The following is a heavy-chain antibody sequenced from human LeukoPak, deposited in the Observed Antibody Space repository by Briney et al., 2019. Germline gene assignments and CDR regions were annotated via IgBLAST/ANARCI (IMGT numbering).Heavy chain of an antibody. J-gene: IGHJ4*02. Sequence: SETLSLTCAVYGGSFSGYYWSWIRQPPGKGLEWIGEINHSGSTNYNPSLKSRVTISVDTSKNQFSLELSSVTAADTAVYYCARVKGSGFDYWGQGTLVTVSS. CDR1: GGSFSGYY. D-gene: IGHD2-15*01. CDR2: INHSGST. V-gene: IGHV4-34*01. CDR3: ARVKGSGFDY.